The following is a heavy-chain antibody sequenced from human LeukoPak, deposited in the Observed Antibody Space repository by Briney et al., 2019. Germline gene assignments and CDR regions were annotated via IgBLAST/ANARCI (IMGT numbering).Heavy chain of an antibody. Sequence: GGSLRLSCAASGFTFSSYSMNWVRQVPGKGLEWVSYISRSSNSMYYADSVKGRFTISRDNAKNSLYLQMSSLRPEDTAMYYCAREIPSGSYAPDYWGQGTLVTVSS. V-gene: IGHV3-21*01. J-gene: IGHJ4*02. D-gene: IGHD1-26*01. CDR3: AREIPSGSYAPDY. CDR1: GFTFSSYS. CDR2: ISRSSNSM.